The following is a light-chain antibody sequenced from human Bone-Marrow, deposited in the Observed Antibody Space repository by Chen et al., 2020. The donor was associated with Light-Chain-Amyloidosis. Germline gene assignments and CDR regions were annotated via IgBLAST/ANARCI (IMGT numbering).Light chain of an antibody. Sequence: SYVLTQPSSVSVAPGQTATIACGGNNIGSTSVHWYQQTPGQAHLLVVYDDSDRPSGIPERLSGSNSGNTATLTISRVEAVDEADYYCQVWDRGSDRPVFGGGTKLTVL. J-gene: IGLJ3*02. V-gene: IGLV3-21*02. CDR3: QVWDRGSDRPV. CDR1: NIGSTS. CDR2: DDS.